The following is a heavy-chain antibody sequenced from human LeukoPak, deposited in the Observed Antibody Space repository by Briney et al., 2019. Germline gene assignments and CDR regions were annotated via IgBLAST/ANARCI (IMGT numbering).Heavy chain of an antibody. CDR1: GGSISSITYY. CDR3: ARHDIVVSGTHGY. D-gene: IGHD6-19*01. V-gene: IGHV4-39*01. Sequence: PSETLSLTCIVSGGSISSITYYWGWIRQPPGKGLEWIGTIYYSGSTSYNPSLKSRVTISVDTSKNQFSLKLSSVTAADTAVYYCARHDIVVSGTHGYWGQGTLVTVSS. CDR2: IYYSGST. J-gene: IGHJ4*02.